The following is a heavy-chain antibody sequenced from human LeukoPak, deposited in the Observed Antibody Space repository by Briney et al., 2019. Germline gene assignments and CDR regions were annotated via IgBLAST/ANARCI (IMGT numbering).Heavy chain of an antibody. V-gene: IGHV4-31*03. CDR2: IYYSGST. CDR3: ARGTPSWYYGMDV. J-gene: IGHJ6*02. CDR1: GGSISSGGYY. Sequence: SETLSLTCTVSGGSISSGGYYWSWIRQHPGKGLEWIGYIYYSGSTYYNPSLKSRVTISVDTSKNQFSLKLSFVTAADTAVYYCARGTPSWYYGMDVWGQGTTVTVSS.